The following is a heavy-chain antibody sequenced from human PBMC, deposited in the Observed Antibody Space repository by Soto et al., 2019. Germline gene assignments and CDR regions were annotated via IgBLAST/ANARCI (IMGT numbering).Heavy chain of an antibody. CDR3: ARDYYDSRAYYYYGMDV. Sequence: SETLSLTCAVYGGSFSGDYWSWIRQPPVKRLEWIGYIYYSGSTYYNPSLKSRVTISVDTSKNQFSLKLSSVTAADTAVYYCARDYYDSRAYYYYGMDVWGQGTTVTVSS. CDR1: GGSFSGDY. D-gene: IGHD3-22*01. V-gene: IGHV4-34*09. CDR2: IYYSGST. J-gene: IGHJ6*02.